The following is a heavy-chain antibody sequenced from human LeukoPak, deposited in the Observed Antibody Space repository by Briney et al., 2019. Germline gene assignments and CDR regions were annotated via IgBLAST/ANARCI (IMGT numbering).Heavy chain of an antibody. Sequence: GGSLRLSCAASGFTFSSYGMHWVRQAPGKGLEWVALILYDGSNKYYADSVKGRFTISRDNSKNTLYVQMNSLRAEDTAVYYCAKGLELLPDYWGQGTLVTVSS. CDR2: ILYDGSNK. D-gene: IGHD1-26*01. V-gene: IGHV3-30*18. CDR1: GFTFSSYG. J-gene: IGHJ4*02. CDR3: AKGLELLPDY.